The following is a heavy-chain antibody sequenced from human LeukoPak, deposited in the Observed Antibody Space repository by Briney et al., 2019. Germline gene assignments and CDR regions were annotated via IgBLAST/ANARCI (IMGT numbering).Heavy chain of an antibody. J-gene: IGHJ6*04. Sequence: SLRLSCAASGFTFSSYEMNWVRQAPGKGLEWVGFIRSKAYGGTTEYAASVKGRFTISRDDSKSIAYLQMNSLKTEDTAVYYCTSVDFVWGKGTTVTISS. CDR3: TSVDFV. V-gene: IGHV3-49*04. CDR2: IRSKAYGGTT. D-gene: IGHD5-12*01. CDR1: GFTFSSYE.